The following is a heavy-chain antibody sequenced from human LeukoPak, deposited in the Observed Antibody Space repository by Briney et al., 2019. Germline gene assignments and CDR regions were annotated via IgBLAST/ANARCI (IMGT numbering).Heavy chain of an antibody. CDR3: AKDSPYYGSVCPPKLDY. D-gene: IGHD3-10*01. V-gene: IGHV3-30*18. CDR1: GFTFSSYG. J-gene: IGHJ4*02. CDR2: ITYDGSNT. Sequence: GGSLRLSCAASGFTFSSYGMHWVRQAPGKGLEWVAVITYDGSNTYYADSVKGRFTISRDNSKNTLYLQMNSLRAEETAVYYCAKDSPYYGSVCPPKLDYWGQGTLGTGSS.